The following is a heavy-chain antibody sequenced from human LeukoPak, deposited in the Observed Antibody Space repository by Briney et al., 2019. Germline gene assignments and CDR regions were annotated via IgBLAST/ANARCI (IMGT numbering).Heavy chain of an antibody. V-gene: IGHV4-39*01. D-gene: IGHD6-19*01. Sequence: SETLSLTCTVSGGSISSSSYYWGWIRQPPGKGLEWIGSIYYSGSTYYNPSLKSRVTISVDTSKNQFSLKLSSVTAADTAVYYCAGIYSSGWYSAFDIWGQGTVVTDSS. CDR2: IYYSGST. CDR1: GGSISSSSYY. CDR3: AGIYSSGWYSAFDI. J-gene: IGHJ3*02.